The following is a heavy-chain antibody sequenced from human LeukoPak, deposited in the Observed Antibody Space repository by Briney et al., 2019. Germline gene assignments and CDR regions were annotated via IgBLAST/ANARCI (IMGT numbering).Heavy chain of an antibody. CDR1: GYSFTNYW. CDR2: IYAGDSDT. CDR3: ARSDGTYFDY. V-gene: IGHV5-51*01. D-gene: IGHD1-26*01. J-gene: IGHJ4*02. Sequence: PGGSLRLSCKASGYSFTNYWIGWVRQMPGKGLEWMGIIYAGDSDTRYSPSFQGQVTISADKFISTAHLQWTSLKASDTAIYYCARSDGTYFDYWGQGALVTVSS.